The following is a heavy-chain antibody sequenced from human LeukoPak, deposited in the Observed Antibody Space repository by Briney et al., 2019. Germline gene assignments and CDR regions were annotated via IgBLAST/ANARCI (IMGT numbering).Heavy chain of an antibody. V-gene: IGHV1-46*01. J-gene: IGHJ3*02. D-gene: IGHD5-24*01. CDR2: INPSGGST. CDR3: ARGGQGDGYSADEAFDI. Sequence: ASVKVSCKASGYTFTSYYMHWVRQAPGQGLEWMGIINPSGGSTSYAQKFQGRVTMTRDTSTSTVYMELSSLRSEDTAVYYCARGGQGDGYSADEAFDIWGQGTMVTVSS. CDR1: GYTFTSYY.